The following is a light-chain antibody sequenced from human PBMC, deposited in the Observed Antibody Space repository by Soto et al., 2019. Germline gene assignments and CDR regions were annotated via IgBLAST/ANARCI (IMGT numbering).Light chain of an antibody. CDR3: NSYGGSSNVV. CDR1: SSDVGGYNF. V-gene: IGLV2-8*01. Sequence: QSVLTQPPSASGSPGQSVTISCTGTSSDVGGYNFVSWYQQYPGKAPKIIIYEVSKRASGVSDRFSGSKSGNTASLTVSGLQADDEADYYCNSYGGSSNVVFGGGTKLTVL. J-gene: IGLJ2*01. CDR2: EVS.